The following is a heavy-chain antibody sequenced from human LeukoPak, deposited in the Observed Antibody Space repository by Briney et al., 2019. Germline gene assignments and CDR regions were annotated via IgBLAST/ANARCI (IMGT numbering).Heavy chain of an antibody. CDR1: GGTFSSYA. J-gene: IGHJ6*03. D-gene: IGHD3-10*01. Sequence: GASAKVSCKASGGTFSSYAISWVRQAPGQGLEWMGRIIPIFGTANYAQKFQGRVTITADKSTSTAYMELSSLRSEDTAMYYCARGPGDYYYYYMDVWGKGTTVTVSS. CDR2: IIPIFGTA. CDR3: ARGPGDYYYYYMDV. V-gene: IGHV1-69*06.